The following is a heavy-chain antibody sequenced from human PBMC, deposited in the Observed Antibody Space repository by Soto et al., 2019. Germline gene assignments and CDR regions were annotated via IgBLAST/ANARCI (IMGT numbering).Heavy chain of an antibody. CDR2: ISGSGGST. CDR3: AKDSMSGSYFDSVGYAFDI. V-gene: IGHV3-23*01. CDR1: GFTFSSYA. J-gene: IGHJ3*02. Sequence: EVQLLESGGGLVQPGGSLRLSCAASGFTFSSYAMSWVRQAPGKGLEWVSAISGSGGSTYYADSVKGRFTISRDNSKNWLXXQMNSLRAEDTAVYYCAKDSMSGSYFDSVGYAFDIWGQGTMVTVSS. D-gene: IGHD1-26*01.